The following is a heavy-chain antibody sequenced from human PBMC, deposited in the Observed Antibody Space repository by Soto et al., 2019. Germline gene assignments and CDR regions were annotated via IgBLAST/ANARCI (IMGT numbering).Heavy chain of an antibody. CDR1: GFTFSSYG. CDR3: ARGGYYYDRYYFDY. D-gene: IGHD3-22*01. J-gene: IGHJ4*02. CDR2: IWYDGSNK. V-gene: IGHV3-33*01. Sequence: GSLRLSCAASGFTFSSYGMHWVRQAPGKGLEWVAVIWYDGSNKYYADSVKGRFTISRDNSKNTLYLQMNSLRAEDTAVYYCARGGYYYDRYYFDYWGQGTLVTVSS.